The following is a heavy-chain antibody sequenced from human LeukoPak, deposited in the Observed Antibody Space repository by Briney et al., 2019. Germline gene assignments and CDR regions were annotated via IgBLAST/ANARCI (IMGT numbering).Heavy chain of an antibody. Sequence: SVKVSCKASGGTFSSYAISWVRQAPGQGLEWMGGIIPIFGTANYAQKFQGRVTITADKSTSTAYMELSSLRSEDTAVYYCAREHSYYDSSGYYYGSGYFDYWGQGTLVTVSS. D-gene: IGHD3-22*01. CDR3: AREHSYYDSSGYYYGSGYFDY. V-gene: IGHV1-69*06. J-gene: IGHJ4*02. CDR1: GGTFSSYA. CDR2: IIPIFGTA.